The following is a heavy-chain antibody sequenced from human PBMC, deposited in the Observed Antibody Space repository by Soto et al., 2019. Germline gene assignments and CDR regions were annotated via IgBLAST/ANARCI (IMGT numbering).Heavy chain of an antibody. CDR3: TREQGGSYDSWFDP. D-gene: IGHD1-26*01. CDR1: FTFSMYS. J-gene: IGHJ5*02. CDR2: ISSGGSYI. V-gene: IGHV3-21*01. Sequence: EVQVVESGGGLVQPGGSLRLSCSFTFSMYSMNWVRQAPGKGLEWVASISSGGSYIKYADSVKGRFTISRDNAKNSVSLQMNSLRVDETAVYFCTREQGGSYDSWFDPWGQGTLVTVSS.